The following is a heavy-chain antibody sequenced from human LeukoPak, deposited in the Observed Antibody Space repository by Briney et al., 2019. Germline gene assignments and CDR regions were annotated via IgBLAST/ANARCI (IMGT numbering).Heavy chain of an antibody. V-gene: IGHV4-39*01. CDR3: ARQLPTAAADTGVYFDY. CDR1: GGSISTISSSTYY. Sequence: PSETLSLTCTVSGGSISTISSSTYYWGWIRQAPGKGLEWIGSLFYGENSHYNPSLKSRATLSVDTSNNQFSLKLTSVTAADAAVYFCARQLPTAAADTGVYFDYWGQGTVVTVSS. J-gene: IGHJ4*02. CDR2: LFYGENS. D-gene: IGHD6-25*01.